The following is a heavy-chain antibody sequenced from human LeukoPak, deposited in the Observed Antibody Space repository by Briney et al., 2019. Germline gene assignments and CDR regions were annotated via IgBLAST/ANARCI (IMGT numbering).Heavy chain of an antibody. CDR1: GYTFTSYD. CDR3: ARGRLWGGWPYWYFDL. Sequence: ASVKVSCKASGYTFTSYDINWVRQATGQGLEWMGWTNPNSGNTGYAQKFQGRVTITRNTSISTAYMELSSLRSEDTAVYYCARGRLWGGWPYWYFDLWGRGTLVTVSS. CDR2: TNPNSGNT. D-gene: IGHD6-19*01. V-gene: IGHV1-8*03. J-gene: IGHJ2*01.